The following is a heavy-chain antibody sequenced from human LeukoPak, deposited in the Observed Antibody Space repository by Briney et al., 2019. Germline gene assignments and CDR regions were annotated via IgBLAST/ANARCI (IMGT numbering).Heavy chain of an antibody. CDR2: IYYSGST. J-gene: IGHJ4*02. CDR3: ARVITVRGVIFDY. V-gene: IGHV4-61*05. CDR1: GGSISSSSYS. Sequence: PSETLSLTCSVSGGSISSSSYSWGWIRQPPGKGLEWIGYIYYSGSTNYNPSLKSRVTISVDTSKNQFSLTLNSVTAADTAVYYCARVITVRGVIFDYWGQGTLVTVSS. D-gene: IGHD3-16*01.